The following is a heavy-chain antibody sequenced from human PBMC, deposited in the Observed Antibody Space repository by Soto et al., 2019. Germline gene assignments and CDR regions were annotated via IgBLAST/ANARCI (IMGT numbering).Heavy chain of an antibody. D-gene: IGHD5-18*01. CDR1: GGSFCGYY. Sequence: KPSETLSLTCAVYGGSFCGYYWSWIRQPPGKGLEWIGEINHSGSTNYNPSLKSRVTISVDTSKNQFSLKLSSVTAADTAVYYCANNSGGYSYGYNWFDPWGQGTLVTVSS. CDR2: INHSGST. V-gene: IGHV4-34*01. CDR3: ANNSGGYSYGYNWFDP. J-gene: IGHJ5*02.